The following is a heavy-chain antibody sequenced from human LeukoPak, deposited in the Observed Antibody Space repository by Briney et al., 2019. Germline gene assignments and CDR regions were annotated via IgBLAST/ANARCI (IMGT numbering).Heavy chain of an antibody. CDR3: ARVRDSYYYYYMDV. J-gene: IGHJ6*03. V-gene: IGHV1-2*02. CDR1: GYTFTGYY. CDR2: INPNSGGT. D-gene: IGHD2-21*02. Sequence: ASVKVSCKASGYTFTGYYMHWVRQAPGQGLEWMGWINPNSGGTNYAQKFQGRVTMTRDTSISTAYMELSRLRSEDTAVYYCARVRDSYYYYYMDVWGKGTTVTISS.